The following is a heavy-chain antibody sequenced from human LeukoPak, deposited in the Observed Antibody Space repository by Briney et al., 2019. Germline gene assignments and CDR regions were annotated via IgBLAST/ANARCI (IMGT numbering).Heavy chain of an antibody. CDR2: ISGSGGST. D-gene: IGHD6-13*01. J-gene: IGHJ2*01. CDR1: GFTFSSYA. CDR3: AKGIAAAGQPKRQNWYFDL. V-gene: IGHV3-23*01. Sequence: GGSLRLSCAASGFTFSSYAMSWVRQAPGKGLEWVSAISGSGGSTYYADSVKGRFTISRDNSKNTLYLQMSSLRAEDTAVYYCAKGIAAAGQPKRQNWYFDLWGRGTLVTASS.